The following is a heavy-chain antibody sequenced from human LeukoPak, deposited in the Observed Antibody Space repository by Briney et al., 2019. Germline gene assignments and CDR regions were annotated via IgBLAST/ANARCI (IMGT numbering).Heavy chain of an antibody. CDR2: FDPEDGET. CDR1: GHTFTELS. D-gene: IGHD5-18*01. V-gene: IGHV1-24*01. J-gene: IGHJ4*02. CDR3: ATLGLLADPPRVDTAMVTLVDS. Sequence: ASVKVSCKVFGHTFTELSMHWVRQAPGKGLEWMGGFDPEDGETIYAQKFQGRVTMTEDTSTDTAYMELSSLRSEDTAVYYCATLGLLADPPRVDTAMVTLVDSWGQGTLVTVSS.